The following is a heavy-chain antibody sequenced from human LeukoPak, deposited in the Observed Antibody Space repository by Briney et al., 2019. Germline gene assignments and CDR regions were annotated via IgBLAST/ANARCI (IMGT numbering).Heavy chain of an antibody. CDR3: AKTIWVGALDALDI. Sequence: GGSLRLSCAASGFTFSTYAMSWVRQAPGKGLEWVSAISGSGGKIYYADSVKGRFTTTRDNSNNNLYLQMNSLRAAETAVYYCAKTIWVGALDALDIWGQGTMVTVSS. CDR1: GFTFSTYA. D-gene: IGHD3-10*01. CDR2: ISGSGGKI. V-gene: IGHV3-23*01. J-gene: IGHJ3*02.